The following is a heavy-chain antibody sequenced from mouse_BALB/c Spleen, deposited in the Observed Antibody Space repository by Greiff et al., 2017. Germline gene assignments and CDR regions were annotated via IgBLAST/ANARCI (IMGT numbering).Heavy chain of an antibody. Sequence: EVQLHQSGAELVKPGASVKLSCTASGFNIKDTYMHWVKQRPEQGLEWIGRIDPANGNTKYDPKFQGKATITADTSSNTAYLQLSSLTSEDTAVYYCASLGYGNYYFDYWGQGTTLTVSS. CDR1: GFNIKDTY. V-gene: IGHV14-3*02. CDR3: ASLGYGNYYFDY. D-gene: IGHD2-1*01. J-gene: IGHJ2*01. CDR2: IDPANGNT.